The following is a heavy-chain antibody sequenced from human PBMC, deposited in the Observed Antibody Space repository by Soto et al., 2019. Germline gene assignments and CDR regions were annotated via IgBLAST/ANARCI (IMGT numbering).Heavy chain of an antibody. J-gene: IGHJ5*02. CDR1: GYTFTGYY. Sequence: ASVKVSCKASGYTFTGYYMHWVRQAPGQGLEWMGWINPNSGGTNYAQKFQGWVTMTRDTSISTAYMELSRLRSDDTAVYYCARGVVIAHEKYGWFDPWGQGTLVTVSS. CDR3: ARGVVIAHEKYGWFDP. CDR2: INPNSGGT. D-gene: IGHD2-21*01. V-gene: IGHV1-2*04.